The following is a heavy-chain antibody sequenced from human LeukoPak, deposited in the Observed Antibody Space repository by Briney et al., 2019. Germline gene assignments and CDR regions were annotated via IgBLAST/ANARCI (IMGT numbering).Heavy chain of an antibody. CDR3: ARDGVYSGYDYYFDY. D-gene: IGHD5-12*01. CDR2: IYYSGST. J-gene: IGHJ4*02. V-gene: IGHV4-59*01. Sequence: SETLSLTCTVSGGSISSYYWSWIRQPPGKGLEWIGYIYYSGSTNYNPSLKSRVTISVDTSKNQFSLKLSSVTAADTVVYYCARDGVYSGYDYYFDYWGQGTLVTVSS. CDR1: GGSISSYY.